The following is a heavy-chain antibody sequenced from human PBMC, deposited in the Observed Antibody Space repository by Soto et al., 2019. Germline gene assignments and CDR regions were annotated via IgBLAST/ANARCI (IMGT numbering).Heavy chain of an antibody. CDR3: ARDDSSGWYYSY. Sequence: ASVKVSCKASGYTFTGYYMPWVRQAPGQGLEWMGWINPNSGGTNYAQKFQGRVTMTRDTSISTAYMELSRLRSDDTAVYYCARDDSSGWYYSYWGQGTLVTVSS. D-gene: IGHD6-19*01. J-gene: IGHJ4*02. CDR2: INPNSGGT. V-gene: IGHV1-2*02. CDR1: GYTFTGYY.